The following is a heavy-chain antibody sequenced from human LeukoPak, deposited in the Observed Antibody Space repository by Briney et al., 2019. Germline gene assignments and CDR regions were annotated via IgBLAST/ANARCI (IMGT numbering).Heavy chain of an antibody. CDR2: ISGGGSNT. CDR1: GFTFSSYA. Sequence: PGGSLRLSCVASGFTFSSYAMTWVRQAPGTGLEWVSAISGGGSNTYYTDSVKGRFTISRDNSKNTLYLQMNSLRAEDTAVYYCVRNKGMDVWGQGTTVTVSS. CDR3: VRNKGMDV. J-gene: IGHJ6*02. V-gene: IGHV3-23*01.